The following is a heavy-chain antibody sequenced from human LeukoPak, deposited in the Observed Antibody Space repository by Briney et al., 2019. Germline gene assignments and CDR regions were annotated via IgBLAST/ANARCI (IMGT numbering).Heavy chain of an antibody. CDR1: GFTFSNAW. V-gene: IGHV3-15*01. CDR3: TTEGMDNIVATIYY. D-gene: IGHD5-12*01. CDR2: IKSKTDGGTT. Sequence: GGSLRLSCAASGFTFSNAWMSWVRQAPGKGLEWVGRIKSKTDGGTTDYAAPVKGRFTISRDDSKNTLYLQMNSLKTEDTAVYYCTTEGMDNIVATIYYWGQGTLVTVSS. J-gene: IGHJ4*02.